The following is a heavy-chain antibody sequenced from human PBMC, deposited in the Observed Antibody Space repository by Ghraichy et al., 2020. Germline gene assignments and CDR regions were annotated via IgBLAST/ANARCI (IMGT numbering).Heavy chain of an antibody. V-gene: IGHV3-23*01. CDR1: GFPFSSYA. CDR3: AREREYYYESSGSGFDF. Sequence: GGSLRLSCAASGFPFSSYAMNWVRQAPGKGLEWLSNIDGSGGSTFYADSVQGRFTISRDVSANTVYLQMSSLRAEDTATYYCAREREYYYESSGSGFDFWGQGTLVTVSS. D-gene: IGHD3-22*01. J-gene: IGHJ4*02. CDR2: IDGSGGST.